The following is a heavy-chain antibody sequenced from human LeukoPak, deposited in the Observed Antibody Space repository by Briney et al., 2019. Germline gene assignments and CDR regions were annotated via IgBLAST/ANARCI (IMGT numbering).Heavy chain of an antibody. Sequence: SQTLSLTCTVSGGSISSGGYYWSWIRQPPGKGLEWIGYIYHSGSTYYNPSLKSRVTISVDRSKNQFSLKLSSVTAADTAVYYCARVEWELLGFDYWGQGTLVTVSS. D-gene: IGHD1-26*01. V-gene: IGHV4-30-2*01. J-gene: IGHJ4*02. CDR2: IYHSGST. CDR1: GGSISSGGYY. CDR3: ARVEWELLGFDY.